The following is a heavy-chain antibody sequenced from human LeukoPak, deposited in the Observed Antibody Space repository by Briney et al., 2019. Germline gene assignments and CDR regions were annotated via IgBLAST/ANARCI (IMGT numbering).Heavy chain of an antibody. CDR2: INPSGGST. Sequence: ASVKVSCKASGYTFTSYYMHWVRQAPGQGREWMGIINPSGGSTSYAQKFQGRVTMTRDTSTSTVYMELSSLRSEDTAVYYCATQPYSIVGATDYFDYWGQGTLVTVSS. CDR1: GYTFTSYY. J-gene: IGHJ4*02. D-gene: IGHD1-26*01. CDR3: ATQPYSIVGATDYFDY. V-gene: IGHV1-46*01.